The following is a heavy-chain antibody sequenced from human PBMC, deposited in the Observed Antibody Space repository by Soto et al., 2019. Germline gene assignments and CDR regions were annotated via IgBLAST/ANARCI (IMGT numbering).Heavy chain of an antibody. CDR3: AKAGRSYVALAAAVDALDI. Sequence: GGSLRLSCAASGFTFNRFGMHWVRQAPGKGLEWVAVISYDGSSKSYADSVKGRFTIFRDDSKNTLHLQMNSLRPEDTAVYYCAKAGRSYVALAAAVDALDIWGQGTMVTVSS. V-gene: IGHV3-30*18. CDR2: ISYDGSSK. J-gene: IGHJ3*02. D-gene: IGHD2-15*01. CDR1: GFTFNRFG.